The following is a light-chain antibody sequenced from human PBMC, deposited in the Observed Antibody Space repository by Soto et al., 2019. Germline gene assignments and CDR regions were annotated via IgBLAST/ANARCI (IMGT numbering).Light chain of an antibody. CDR1: QSVSSH. Sequence: EIVLTQSPATLSLSPGERATLSCRVSQSVSSHLAWYQHKPGQAPRLLIYDASNRATGIPARFSGSGSGTDFTLTISSLEPEDFAVYYCQQRSNWPPFTFGPGTKVDI. J-gene: IGKJ3*01. CDR3: QQRSNWPPFT. CDR2: DAS. V-gene: IGKV3-11*01.